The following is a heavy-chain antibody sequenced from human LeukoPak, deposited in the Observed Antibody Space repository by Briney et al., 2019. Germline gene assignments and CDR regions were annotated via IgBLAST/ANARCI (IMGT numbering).Heavy chain of an antibody. D-gene: IGHD3-22*01. CDR1: GFTFSSYG. CDR3: AKGVGDSSGLFDF. Sequence: GGSLRLSCAASGFTFSSYGMHWVRQAPGKGLEWVAVIWYDGSNKYYADSVKGRFTISRDNSKNTLYLQMNSLRAEDTAVYYCAKGVGDSSGLFDFWGQGTLVTLSS. CDR2: IWYDGSNK. V-gene: IGHV3-33*06. J-gene: IGHJ4*02.